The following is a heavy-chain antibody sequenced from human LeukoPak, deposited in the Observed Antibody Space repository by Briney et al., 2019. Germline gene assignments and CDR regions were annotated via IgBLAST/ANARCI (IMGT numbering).Heavy chain of an antibody. CDR3: ARIRYFDWSFDY. V-gene: IGHV4-38-2*01. J-gene: IGHJ4*02. CDR2: IYHSGTT. CDR1: GYSISSGYY. Sequence: SETLSLTCSVSGYSISSGYYWGWIRQPPGKGLEWIGNIYHSGTTYYNPSLKSRVTISVDTSKNQFSLKLSSVTAADTAVYYCARIRYFDWSFDYWGQGTLVTVSS. D-gene: IGHD3-9*01.